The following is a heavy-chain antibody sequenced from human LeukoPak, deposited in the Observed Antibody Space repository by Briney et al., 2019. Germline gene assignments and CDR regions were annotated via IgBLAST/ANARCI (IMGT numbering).Heavy chain of an antibody. CDR3: ARGERDHNDRSGYYDRGPFS. CDR2: INQAGTT. CDR1: GGSFSDYY. V-gene: IGHV4-34*01. D-gene: IGHD3-22*01. Sequence: SETLSLTCAVSGGSFSDYYWTWIRQTPVKGLEWVGEINQAGTTNYNPSLVSRVTISGEPSKKQFSLRLISVTAADTAVYYCARGERDHNDRSGYYDRGPFSWGQGTLVTVSS. J-gene: IGHJ5*02.